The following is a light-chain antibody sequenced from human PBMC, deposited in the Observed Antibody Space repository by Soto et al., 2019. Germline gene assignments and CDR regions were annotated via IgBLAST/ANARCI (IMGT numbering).Light chain of an antibody. CDR1: QSISSSY. CDR2: DAS. Sequence: ETVLTQSPGTPSLSPGERATLSCRASQSISSSYLAWYQQKPGQAPRLLIYDASNRATGIPARFSGSGSGTDFTLTISSLEPEDFGVYYCQQRSNWPPVTFGGGTKVDI. J-gene: IGKJ4*01. V-gene: IGKV3D-20*02. CDR3: QQRSNWPPVT.